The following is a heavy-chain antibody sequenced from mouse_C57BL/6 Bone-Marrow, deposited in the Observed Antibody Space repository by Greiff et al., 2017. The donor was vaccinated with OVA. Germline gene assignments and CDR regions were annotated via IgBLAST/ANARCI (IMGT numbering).Heavy chain of an antibody. CDR1: GYAFSSSW. D-gene: IGHD4-1*01. V-gene: IGHV1-82*01. Sequence: VQLQQSGPELVKPGASVKISCKASGYAFSSSWMNWVKQRPGKGLEWIGRIYPGDGDTNYNGKFKGKATLTADKSSSTAYMQLSSLTSEDSSVYFCARNKLGRDYWGQGTTLTVSS. CDR3: ARNKLGRDY. CDR2: IYPGDGDT. J-gene: IGHJ2*01.